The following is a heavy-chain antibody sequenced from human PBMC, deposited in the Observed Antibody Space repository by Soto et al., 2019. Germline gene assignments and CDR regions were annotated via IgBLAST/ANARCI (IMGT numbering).Heavy chain of an antibody. Sequence: GASVKVSCKGSGYTLTGYYIHWARQAPGQGLEWMGWINPNSGGTNYAQKFQGRVTMTRATSISTLYMELSRLTSGDTAVYYCATVCSGGSCPLDSWGQGTLVTVSS. V-gene: IGHV1-2*02. CDR3: ATVCSGGSCPLDS. CDR1: GYTLTGYY. CDR2: INPNSGGT. J-gene: IGHJ4*02. D-gene: IGHD2-15*01.